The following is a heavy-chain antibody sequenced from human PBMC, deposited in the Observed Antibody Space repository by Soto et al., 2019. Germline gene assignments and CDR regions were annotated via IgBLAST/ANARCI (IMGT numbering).Heavy chain of an antibody. CDR3: ARGPGITMVRGYYYYGMDV. J-gene: IGHJ6*04. CDR1: GGSFIGYY. D-gene: IGHD3-10*01. Sequence: SDTLSLTCAFYGGSFIGYYWSWIRQPPGKGLEWIGEINHSGSTNYNPSLKSRVTISVDTSKNQFSLKLSSVTAADTAVYYCARGPGITMVRGYYYYGMDVWGKGTTVT. V-gene: IGHV4-34*01. CDR2: INHSGST.